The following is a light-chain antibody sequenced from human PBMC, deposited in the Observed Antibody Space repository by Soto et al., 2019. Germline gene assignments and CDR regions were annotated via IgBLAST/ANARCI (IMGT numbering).Light chain of an antibody. CDR3: QQYHTWPFT. CDR2: GAS. J-gene: IGKJ4*01. Sequence: DIVMTQSPATLSVAPGERVTFSCRASEGVSRKLAWYQHKPGQATRLLISGASTRATGIPSRFSGSGSGTEFTLTIRSLQSEECAISYCQQYHTWPFTFGVGNKVEIK. CDR1: EGVSRK. V-gene: IGKV3-15*01.